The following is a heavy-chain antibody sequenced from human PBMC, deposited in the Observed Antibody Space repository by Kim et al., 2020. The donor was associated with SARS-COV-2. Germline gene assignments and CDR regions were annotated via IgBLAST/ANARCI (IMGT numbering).Heavy chain of an antibody. CDR3: ARDSTYYDGRGPGLDY. J-gene: IGHJ4*02. V-gene: IGHV4-31*03. D-gene: IGHD3-22*01. CDR1: GGSISSGAFY. Sequence: SETLSLTCSVSGGSISSGAFYWTWIRQYPGKGLEYLGYIYYTGNTYYNPSLKGRLAMSVDTSKNQFSLTLTSVTAADTAVYYCARDSTYYDGRGPGLDYWGQGTLVTVSS. CDR2: IYYTGNT.